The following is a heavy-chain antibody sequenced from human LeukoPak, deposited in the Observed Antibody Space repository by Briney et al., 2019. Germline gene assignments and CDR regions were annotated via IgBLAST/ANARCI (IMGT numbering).Heavy chain of an antibody. V-gene: IGHV3-30*18. Sequence: PGRSLRLSCAASGFTFSSYGMHWVRQAPGKGLEWVAIISYDGSSKYYADSVKGRFTISRDNSKNTLYLQMNSLRAEDTAVYYCAKGPNGGNDYWGQGTLVTVSS. D-gene: IGHD4-23*01. CDR3: AKGPNGGNDY. CDR2: ISYDGSSK. CDR1: GFTFSSYG. J-gene: IGHJ4*02.